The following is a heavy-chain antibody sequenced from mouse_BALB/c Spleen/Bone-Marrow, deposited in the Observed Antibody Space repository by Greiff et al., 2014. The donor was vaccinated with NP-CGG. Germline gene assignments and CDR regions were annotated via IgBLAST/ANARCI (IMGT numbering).Heavy chain of an antibody. CDR3: ARRKFGNHGFAY. V-gene: IGHV1-7*01. D-gene: IGHD2-10*02. CDR2: INPSTDYT. CDR1: GYTFTSYW. J-gene: IGHJ3*01. Sequence: QVQLKESGAELAKPGASVKMSCKASGYTFTSYWMHWVKQRPGQGLEWIGYINPSTDYTEYNQKFKDKATLTADKSSSTAYVQLSSLTSEDSAVYYCARRKFGNHGFAYWGQGTLVTVSA.